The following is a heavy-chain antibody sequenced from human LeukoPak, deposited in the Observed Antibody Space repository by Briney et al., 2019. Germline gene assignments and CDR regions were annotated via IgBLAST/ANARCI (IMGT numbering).Heavy chain of an antibody. D-gene: IGHD2-2*01. CDR1: GSSITTYTH. CDR2: IHHTGNT. CDR3: ARRNRSSTSCYWDV. J-gene: IGHJ6*04. Sequence: SETLSLTCTVSGSSITTYTHWGWIRQSPGKGLEWIASIHHTGNTYYNPSLESRVTISIDTSKNQFSLEVRSVTAADTAVYYCARRNRSSTSCYWDVWGKGTTVTVSS. V-gene: IGHV4-38-2*02.